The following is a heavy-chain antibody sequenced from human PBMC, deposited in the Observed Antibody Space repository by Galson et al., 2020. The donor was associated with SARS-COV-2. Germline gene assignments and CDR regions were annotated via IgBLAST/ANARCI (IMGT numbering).Heavy chain of an antibody. V-gene: IGHV3-23*01. Sequence: GESLKISCVMSGFTLGNHVMNWVRQAPGKGLEWVSASRENGDYYADSVKGRFIISRDRSENTMYMQMNNLRVEDTAIYYCLGAGGHSAWGQGTLVTVSS. CDR2: SRENGD. CDR1: GFTLGNHV. D-gene: IGHD2-21*02. J-gene: IGHJ4*02. CDR3: LGAGGHSA.